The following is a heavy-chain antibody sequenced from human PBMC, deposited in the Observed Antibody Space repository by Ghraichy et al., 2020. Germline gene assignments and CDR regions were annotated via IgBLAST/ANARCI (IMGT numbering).Heavy chain of an antibody. CDR3: ARDSGYDTMKKPGQGADDAFDI. J-gene: IGHJ3*02. V-gene: IGHV1-18*01. Sequence: ASVKVSCKASGYTFTSYGISWVRQAPGQGLEWMGWISAYNGNTNYAQKLQGRVTMTTDTSTSTAYMELRSLRSDDTAVYYCARDSGYDTMKKPGQGADDAFDIWGQGTMVTVSS. CDR1: GYTFTSYG. D-gene: IGHD5-12*01. CDR2: ISAYNGNT.